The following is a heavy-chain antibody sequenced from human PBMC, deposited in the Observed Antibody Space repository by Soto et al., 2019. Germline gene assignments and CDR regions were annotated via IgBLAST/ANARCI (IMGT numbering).Heavy chain of an antibody. CDR3: ARDAEGLAPFPPRN. J-gene: IGHJ4*02. CDR1: GFTVSSNY. CDR2: IYSGGST. V-gene: IGHV3-53*01. Sequence: GGSLRLSCAASGFTVSSNYMSWVRQAPGKGLEWVSVIYSGGSTYYAGSVKGRFTISRDNSKNTLYLQMNSLRAEDTAVYYCARDAEGLAPFPPRNWGLGTLVTVSS.